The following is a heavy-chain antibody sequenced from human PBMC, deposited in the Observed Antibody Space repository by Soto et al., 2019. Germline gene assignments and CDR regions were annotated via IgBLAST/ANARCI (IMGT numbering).Heavy chain of an antibody. CDR2: SRKKGDGYST. J-gene: IGHJ4*02. V-gene: IGHV3-72*01. D-gene: IGHD3-10*01. CDR3: VGETLYSFEY. Sequence: GVSXRLSCASSVFSFSDHHINLFRQAPGKGLEWVGRSRKKGDGYSTEYGASVEGRFTISRDDSENSLYLQINSLKSEDKAVYYCVGETLYSFEYWGQGNMVKVSS. CDR1: VFSFSDHH.